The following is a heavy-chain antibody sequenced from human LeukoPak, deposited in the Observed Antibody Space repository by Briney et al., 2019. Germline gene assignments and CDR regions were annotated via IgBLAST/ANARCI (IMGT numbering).Heavy chain of an antibody. CDR2: IYYSGST. J-gene: IGHJ5*02. V-gene: IGHV4-39*07. CDR3: ARHFLGHRWALRPDWFDP. Sequence: SETLSLTCTVSGGSISGSSYYWGWIRQPPGKGLEWIGSIYYSGSTNYNPSLKSRVTISVDTSKNQFSLKLSSVTAADTAVYYCARHFLGHRWALRPDWFDPWGQGTLVTVSS. D-gene: IGHD3/OR15-3a*01. CDR1: GGSISGSSYY.